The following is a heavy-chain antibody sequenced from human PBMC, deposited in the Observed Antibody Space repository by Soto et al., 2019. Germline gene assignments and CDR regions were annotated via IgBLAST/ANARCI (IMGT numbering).Heavy chain of an antibody. D-gene: IGHD5-18*01. Sequence: EVQLLESGGGLVQPGGSLRLSCAASGFTFSSYAMSWVRQAPGKGLEWVSAISGSGGSTYYADSVKGRFTISRDNSKNTLYLQMNSLRAEDTAVYYCAKDRRYRYGWGDAFDIWGQGTMVTVSS. CDR3: AKDRRYRYGWGDAFDI. J-gene: IGHJ3*02. CDR2: ISGSGGST. CDR1: GFTFSSYA. V-gene: IGHV3-23*01.